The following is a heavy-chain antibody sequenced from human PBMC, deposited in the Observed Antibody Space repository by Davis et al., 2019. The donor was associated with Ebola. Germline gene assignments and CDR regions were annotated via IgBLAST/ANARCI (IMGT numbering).Heavy chain of an antibody. V-gene: IGHV4-59*07. CDR3: ARAYGPVTYFDY. D-gene: IGHD3-10*01. CDR2: ISSSGST. CDR1: GGSISSPF. Sequence: PSDTLSLTCTVSGGSISSPFWRRIRQSPGKALEWIGHISSSGSTDYNPSLMSRVTISVDTSKNQFSLELSPVTAADTAIYYCARAYGPVTYFDYWGQGTLLTVSS. J-gene: IGHJ4*02.